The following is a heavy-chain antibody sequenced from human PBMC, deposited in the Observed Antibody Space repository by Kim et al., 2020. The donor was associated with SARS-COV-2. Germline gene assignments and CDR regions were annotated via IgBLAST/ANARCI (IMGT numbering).Heavy chain of an antibody. V-gene: IGHV3-7*01. CDR3: VRGRFCSSTSCSHFDS. D-gene: IGHD2-2*01. CDR1: GLISSGYW. CDR2: IREDGTEK. J-gene: IGHJ4*02. Sequence: GGSLRLSCADSGLISSGYWMTWVRQAPGQGLEWVANIREDGTEKYYVDSVKGRFTISRDNAQNSVFLQMNSLRAEDTAIYYCVRGRFCSSTSCSHFDSWGQGTLVTVST.